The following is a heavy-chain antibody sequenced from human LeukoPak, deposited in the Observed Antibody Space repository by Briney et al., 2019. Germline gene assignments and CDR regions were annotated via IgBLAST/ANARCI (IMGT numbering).Heavy chain of an antibody. J-gene: IGHJ6*03. CDR2: IYYSGST. V-gene: IGHV4-59*01. Sequence: SETLPLTCTVSGGSISSYYWSWIRQPPGKGLEWIGYIYYSGSTNYNPSLKSRVTISVDTSKNQFSLKLSSVTAADTAVYYCARALTYYYILTGYSPGYYMDVWGKGTTVTVSS. CDR3: ARALTYYYILTGYSPGYYMDV. D-gene: IGHD3-9*01. CDR1: GGSISSYY.